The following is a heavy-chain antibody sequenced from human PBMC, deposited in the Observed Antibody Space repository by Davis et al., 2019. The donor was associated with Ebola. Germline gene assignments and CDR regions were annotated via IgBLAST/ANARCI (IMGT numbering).Heavy chain of an antibody. CDR1: GFTFSSNY. V-gene: IGHV3-53*01. J-gene: IGHJ6*02. Sequence: GESLKISCAASGFTFSSNYMSWVRQAPGKGLEWVSVIYSGGSTYYADSVKGRFTISRDNSKNTLYLQMNSLRAEDTAVYYCARAATTVTHYYGMDVWGQGTTVTVSS. D-gene: IGHD4-17*01. CDR2: IYSGGST. CDR3: ARAATTVTHYYGMDV.